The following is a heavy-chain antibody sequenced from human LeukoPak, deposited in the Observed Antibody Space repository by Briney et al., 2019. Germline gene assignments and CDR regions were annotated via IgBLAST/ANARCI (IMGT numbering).Heavy chain of an antibody. J-gene: IGHJ4*02. CDR1: GYTFTGYY. D-gene: IGHD3-10*01. V-gene: IGHV1-18*04. Sequence: ASVKVSCKASGYTFTGYYMHWVRQAPGQGLEWMGWISAYNGNTNYAQKLQGRVTMTTDTSTSTAYMELRSLRSDDTAVYYCARPYGSGSYYNYYFDYWGQGTLVTVSS. CDR2: ISAYNGNT. CDR3: ARPYGSGSYYNYYFDY.